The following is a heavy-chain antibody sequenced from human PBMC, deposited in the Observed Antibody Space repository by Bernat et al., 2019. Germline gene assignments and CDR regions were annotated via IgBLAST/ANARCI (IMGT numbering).Heavy chain of an antibody. J-gene: IGHJ6*02. D-gene: IGHD4-17*01. CDR2: ISYDGSNK. CDR3: ARDALRSVYYYYYGMDV. V-gene: IGHV3-30-3*01. CDR1: GFTFSSYA. Sequence: VQVVESGGGLVQPGGSLRLSCAASGFTFSSYAMHWVRQAPGKGLEWVAVISYDGSNKYYADSVKGRFTISRDNSKNTLYLQMNSLRAEDTAVYYCARDALRSVYYYYYGMDVWGQGTTVTVSS.